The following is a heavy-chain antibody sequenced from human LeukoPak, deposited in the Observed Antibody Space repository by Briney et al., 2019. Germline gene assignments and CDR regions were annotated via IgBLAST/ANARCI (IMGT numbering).Heavy chain of an antibody. J-gene: IGHJ5*02. CDR3: ARTRGVGATYNWFDP. Sequence: ASVKVSRKASGYTFTSYGISWVRQAPGQGLEWMGWISAYNGNTNYAQKLQGRVTMTTDTSTSTAYMELRSLRSDDTAVYYCARTRGVGATYNWFDPWGQGTLVTVSS. CDR2: ISAYNGNT. CDR1: GYTFTSYG. V-gene: IGHV1-18*01. D-gene: IGHD1-26*01.